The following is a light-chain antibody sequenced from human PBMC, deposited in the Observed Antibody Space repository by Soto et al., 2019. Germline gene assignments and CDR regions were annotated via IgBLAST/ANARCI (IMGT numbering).Light chain of an antibody. J-gene: IGLJ2*01. CDR2: EVS. CDR1: SSDVGGYNY. Sequence: QSALTQPPSASGSPGQSVTISCTGTSSDVGGYNYVSWYQQHPGKAPKLMIYEVSKRPSGVPDRFSGSKSGNTASLTVSELQDEDEADYYCSSYAGSNNVFGGGTKETVL. CDR3: SSYAGSNNV. V-gene: IGLV2-8*01.